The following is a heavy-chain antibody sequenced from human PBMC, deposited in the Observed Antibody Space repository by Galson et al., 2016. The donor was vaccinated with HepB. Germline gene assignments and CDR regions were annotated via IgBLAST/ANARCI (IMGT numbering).Heavy chain of an antibody. CDR1: GFSFDDSW. CDR3: VRDSSPSRGSGLYYDDFDS. J-gene: IGHJ3*02. D-gene: IGHD3-22*01. V-gene: IGHV3-7*01. Sequence: SLRLSCAASGFSFDDSWVTWVRQAPEKGLEWVANIKRDGSKKNYVDSVKGRFTISRDNAKNSLYLQMNSLRAEDTAVYYCVRDSSPSRGSGLYYDDFDSWGQVTMVTVSS. CDR2: IKRDGSKK.